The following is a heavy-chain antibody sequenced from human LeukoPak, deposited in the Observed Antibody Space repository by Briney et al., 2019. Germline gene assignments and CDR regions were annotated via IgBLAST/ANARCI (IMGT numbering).Heavy chain of an antibody. J-gene: IGHJ4*02. CDR3: ARVGAVAGTLGVLDY. V-gene: IGHV4-39*07. CDR1: GGSISSSSYY. D-gene: IGHD6-19*01. CDR2: IYYSGST. Sequence: PSETLSLTCTVSGGSISSSSYYWGWIRQPPGKGLEWIGSIYYSGSTYYNPSLKSRVTISVDTSKNQFSLKLSSVTAADTAVYYCARVGAVAGTLGVLDYWGQGTLVTVSS.